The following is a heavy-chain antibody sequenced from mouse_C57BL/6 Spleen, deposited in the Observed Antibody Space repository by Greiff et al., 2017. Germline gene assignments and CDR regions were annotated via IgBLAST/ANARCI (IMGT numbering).Heavy chain of an antibody. CDR2: ISAGGSYT. CDR1: GFTFSSYA. V-gene: IGHV5-4*01. CDR3: ASDRRRSPYYAMDY. J-gene: IGHJ4*01. Sequence: EVHLVESGGGLVKPGGSLKLSCAASGFTFSSYAMSWVRQTPEKRLEWVATISAGGSYTYYPDNVKGRCTISRDNATNNLYLQMRHLKSEDTAMYYCASDRRRSPYYAMDYWGQGTSVTVSS. D-gene: IGHD1-1*01.